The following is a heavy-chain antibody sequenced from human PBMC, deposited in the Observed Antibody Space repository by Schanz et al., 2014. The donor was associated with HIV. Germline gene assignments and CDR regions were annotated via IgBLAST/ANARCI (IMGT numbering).Heavy chain of an antibody. Sequence: QVQLVESGGGVVQPGRSLRLSCAGSGLTFSSYGMHWVRQAPGKGLEWVAVIWYDGSNKYYADSVKGRFTISRDNSKKTLYLQMNSLRAEDTAVYYCASTIYPYSSSSDYYYGMDVWGQGTTVSVSS. CDR2: IWYDGSNK. CDR1: GLTFSSYG. CDR3: ASTIYPYSSSSDYYYGMDV. V-gene: IGHV3-33*08. D-gene: IGHD6-6*01. J-gene: IGHJ6*02.